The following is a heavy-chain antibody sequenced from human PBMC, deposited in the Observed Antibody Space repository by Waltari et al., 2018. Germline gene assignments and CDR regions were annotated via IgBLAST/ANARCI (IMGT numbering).Heavy chain of an antibody. V-gene: IGHV3-7*01. J-gene: IGHJ4*02. CDR1: GFTFSNFW. CDR3: ASYYDGSGNDDHFDY. D-gene: IGHD3-22*01. Sequence: EVPLVESGGGLVQPGGALRLSCAASGFTFSNFWMSWVRQAQGRGREWVANIDEDGSEKYYVDFLKGRVTISRDNARNALYLHMNSLRADDTAVYYCASYYDGSGNDDHFDYWGQGTLVTVSS. CDR2: IDEDGSEK.